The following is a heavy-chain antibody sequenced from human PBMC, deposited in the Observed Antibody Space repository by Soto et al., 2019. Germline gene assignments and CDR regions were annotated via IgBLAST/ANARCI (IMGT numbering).Heavy chain of an antibody. J-gene: IGHJ5*02. CDR1: GGSISSGGYY. D-gene: IGHD6-25*01. Sequence: QVQLQESGPGLVKPSQTLSLTCTVSGGSISSGGYYWSWIRQHPGKGLEWIGYIYYSGSTYYNPSLKSQVTISLDTSKNQFSLKLSSVTAADTAVYYCAREAAGILNWFDPWGQGTLVTVSS. CDR3: AREAAGILNWFDP. V-gene: IGHV4-31*01. CDR2: IYYSGST.